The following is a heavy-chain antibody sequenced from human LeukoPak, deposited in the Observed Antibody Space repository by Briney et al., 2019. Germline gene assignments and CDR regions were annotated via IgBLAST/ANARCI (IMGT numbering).Heavy chain of an antibody. V-gene: IGHV1-3*01. D-gene: IGHD1-26*01. J-gene: IGHJ6*02. CDR3: ARFLGGSYGMDV. CDR1: GYTSTSYS. CDR2: INAGNGNT. Sequence: VASVKVSCKASGYTSTSYSMHWVRQAPGQRLEWMGWINAGNGNTKFSQKFQGRATITRDTSASTAYMELSSLRSEDTAVYYCARFLGGSYGMDVWGQGTTVTVSS.